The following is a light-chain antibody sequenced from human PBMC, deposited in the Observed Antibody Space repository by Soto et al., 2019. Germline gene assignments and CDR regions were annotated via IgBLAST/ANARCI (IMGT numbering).Light chain of an antibody. CDR1: QGISNF. CDR2: AAS. V-gene: IGKV1-27*01. Sequence: DIPMTQSPSSLSASVGDRVTITCRASQGISNFLAWYQQRPGKVPKLLIYAASTLQSGVPSRFSGSGSGTGFTLTISSLQPEDVATYFCQKYNSAPLTFGGGTKVEIE. CDR3: QKYNSAPLT. J-gene: IGKJ4*01.